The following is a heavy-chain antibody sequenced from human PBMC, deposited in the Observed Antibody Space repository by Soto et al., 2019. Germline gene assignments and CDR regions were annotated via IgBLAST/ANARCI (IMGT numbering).Heavy chain of an antibody. CDR3: ARDRYPNYPPDAFDI. V-gene: IGHV1-46*01. Sequence: VASVKVSCKGAGYTFSNYYMHWVRQAPGQGLEWMGIINPSGDSTSYAQEFQGRVTMTRETSTSTLYMELSSLRSEDTAVYYCARDRYPNYPPDAFDIWGQGTLVTVSS. CDR1: GYTFSNYY. D-gene: IGHD4-4*01. J-gene: IGHJ3*02. CDR2: INPSGDST.